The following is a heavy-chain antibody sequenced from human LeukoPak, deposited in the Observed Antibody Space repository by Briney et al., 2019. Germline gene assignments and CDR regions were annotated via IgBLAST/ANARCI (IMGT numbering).Heavy chain of an antibody. D-gene: IGHD1-1*01. CDR1: GFTFSSYG. J-gene: IGHJ2*01. Sequence: QPGRSLRLSCAAFGFTFSSYGMHWVRQAPGKGLEWVAVIWYDGSNKYYADSVKGRFTISRDNSKNTLYLQMNSLRAEDTAVYYCARELISTTWRGNRSYFDLWGRGTLVTVSS. V-gene: IGHV3-33*01. CDR2: IWYDGSNK. CDR3: ARELISTTWRGNRSYFDL.